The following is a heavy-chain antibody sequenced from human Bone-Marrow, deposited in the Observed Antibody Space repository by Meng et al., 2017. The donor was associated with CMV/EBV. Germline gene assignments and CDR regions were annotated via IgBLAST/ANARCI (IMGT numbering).Heavy chain of an antibody. J-gene: IGHJ3*02. CDR1: GYSFTSYW. V-gene: IGHV5-51*01. CDR3: ARLRTSITHAFDI. CDR2: IYPGDSDT. D-gene: IGHD3-10*01. Sequence: GESLKISCKGSGYSFTSYWIGWVRQMPGKGLEWMGIIYPGDSDTRYRPSFQGQVTISADKSISTAYLQWSSLKASDTAMYYCARLRTSITHAFDIWGQGTMVTVSS.